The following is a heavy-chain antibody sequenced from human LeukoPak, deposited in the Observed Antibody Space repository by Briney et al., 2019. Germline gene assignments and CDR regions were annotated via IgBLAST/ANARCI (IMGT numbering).Heavy chain of an antibody. J-gene: IGHJ1*01. CDR2: ISSNGGST. CDR1: GFTFSSYA. V-gene: IGHV3-64*01. CDR3: VRGGPRGYNHWSEH. Sequence: PGGSLRLSCAASGFTFSSYAMHWVRQAPGRGLEYVSAISSNGGSTYYANSVKGRFTISRDNSKNTLYLQMGSLRAEDMAVYYCVRGGPRGYNHWSEHWGQGTLVTVSS. D-gene: IGHD5-24*01.